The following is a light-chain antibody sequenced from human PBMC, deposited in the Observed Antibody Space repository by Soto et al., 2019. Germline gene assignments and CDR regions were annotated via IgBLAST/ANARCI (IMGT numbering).Light chain of an antibody. CDR2: GAS. J-gene: IGKJ1*01. CDR1: QILDRNY. Sequence: EIVLTQSPGTLSLSPGERATLSCRASQILDRNYLAWYQQKPGQAPKIIIFGASGRATGIPDRFSGSGSGTDFTLTISRLEPDDFAVYHCQQYDKWPRTFGQGTKVDIK. V-gene: IGKV3-20*01. CDR3: QQYDKWPRT.